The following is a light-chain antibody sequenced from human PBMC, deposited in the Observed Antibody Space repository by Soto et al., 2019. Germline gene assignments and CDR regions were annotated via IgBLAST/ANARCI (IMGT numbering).Light chain of an antibody. Sequence: EIVLTQSPGTLSLSPGERATLSCRASQSVSSSYLAWYRQKPGQAPRLLIYDASNRAAGIPARFSGSGSGTDFTLTISSLEPEDFAVYYCQQRSNWPLTFGGGTKVDIK. J-gene: IGKJ4*01. V-gene: IGKV3-11*01. CDR3: QQRSNWPLT. CDR2: DAS. CDR1: QSVSSSY.